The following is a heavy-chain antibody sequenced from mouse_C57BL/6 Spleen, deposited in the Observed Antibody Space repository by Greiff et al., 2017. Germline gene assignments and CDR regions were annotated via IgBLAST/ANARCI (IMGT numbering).Heavy chain of an antibody. CDR2: IRNKANGYTT. D-gene: IGHD1-1*01. Sequence: EVKLMESGGGLVQPGGSLSLSCAASGFTFTDYYMSWVRQPPGKALEWLGFIRNKANGYTTEYSASVKGRFTISRDNSQSILYLQMNALRAEDSAPYYCARYGGYYGRMDYYAMDYWGQGTSVTVSS. CDR3: ARYGGYYGRMDYYAMDY. CDR1: GFTFTDYY. J-gene: IGHJ4*01. V-gene: IGHV7-3*01.